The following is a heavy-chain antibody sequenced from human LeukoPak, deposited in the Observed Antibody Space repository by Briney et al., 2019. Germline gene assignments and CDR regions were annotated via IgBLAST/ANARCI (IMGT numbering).Heavy chain of an antibody. J-gene: IGHJ4*02. V-gene: IGHV3-30*03. CDR1: GFTFSSYG. D-gene: IGHD3-16*02. Sequence: GGSLRLSCAASGFTFSSYGMHWVRQAPGKGLEWVAVISYDGSNKYYADSVKGRFTISRDNSKNTLYLQMNSLRAEDTAVYYCARDLGYYDYVWGSYRGYYFDYWGQGTLVPVSS. CDR2: ISYDGSNK. CDR3: ARDLGYYDYVWGSYRGYYFDY.